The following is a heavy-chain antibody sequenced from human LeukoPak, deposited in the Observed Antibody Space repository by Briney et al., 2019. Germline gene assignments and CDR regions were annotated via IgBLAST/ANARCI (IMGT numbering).Heavy chain of an antibody. CDR1: GFTFSDYY. CDR3: AGYSSSYLLDI. D-gene: IGHD6-13*01. Sequence: PGGSLRLSCAASGFTFSDYYMSWIRQAPGKGLEWVSYISSSGSTIYYADSVKGRFTISRDNAKNSLYLQMSSLRAEDTAVYYCAGYSSSYLLDIWGQGTMVTVSS. J-gene: IGHJ3*02. V-gene: IGHV3-11*01. CDR2: ISSSGSTI.